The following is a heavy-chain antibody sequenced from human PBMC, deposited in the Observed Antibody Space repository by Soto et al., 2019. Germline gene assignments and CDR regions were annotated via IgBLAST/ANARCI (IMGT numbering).Heavy chain of an antibody. J-gene: IGHJ6*03. CDR3: ARDIGCSSSSWDYYYYMDV. D-gene: IGHD6-6*01. CDR1: GYTFTSYA. V-gene: IGHV1-69*04. Sequence: SVKVSCKASGYTFTSYAMHWVRQAPGQGLEWMGRIIPILGIANYAQKFQGRVTITADKSTSTAYMELSSLRSEDTAVYYCARDIGCSSSSWDYYYYMDVWGRGTTVTVSS. CDR2: IIPILGIA.